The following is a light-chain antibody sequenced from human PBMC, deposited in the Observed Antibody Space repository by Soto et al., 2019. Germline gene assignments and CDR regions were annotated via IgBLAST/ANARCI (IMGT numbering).Light chain of an antibody. Sequence: QLVLTQPPSVTGAPGLRVTISCTGNSSNIGAGYDVHWYQQVPGTAPKLLIYGNNNRPLGVPDRFSGSKSDTSASLAITGLQAEDEADYYCQSYDSSLSGSRVFGGGTKLTVL. CDR2: GNN. V-gene: IGLV1-40*01. CDR1: SSNIGAGYD. CDR3: QSYDSSLSGSRV. J-gene: IGLJ3*02.